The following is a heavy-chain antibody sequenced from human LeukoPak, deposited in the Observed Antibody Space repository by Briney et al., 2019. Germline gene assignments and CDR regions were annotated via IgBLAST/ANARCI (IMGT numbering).Heavy chain of an antibody. CDR1: GGSVSSGSYY. D-gene: IGHD2-2*03. CDR2: IYYSGST. Sequence: SETLSLTCTVSGGSVSSGSYYWSWIRQPPGKGLEWIVYIYYSGSTNYNPSLKSRVTISVDTSKNQFSLKLSSVTAADTAVYYCARVGYCSSTSCYVTDDYWGQGTLVTVSS. CDR3: ARVGYCSSTSCYVTDDY. V-gene: IGHV4-61*01. J-gene: IGHJ4*02.